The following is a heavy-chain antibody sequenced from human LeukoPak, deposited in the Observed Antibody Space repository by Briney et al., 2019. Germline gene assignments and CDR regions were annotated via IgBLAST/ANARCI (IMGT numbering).Heavy chain of an antibody. D-gene: IGHD3-22*01. CDR1: GFSLSAYW. J-gene: IGHJ4*02. Sequence: GGSLRLSCAASGFSLSAYWMHWVRRAPGKGLVWVSRIDRDGSRTNYADSVKGRLTISRDNPRNMLYMEMNSLRAEDTAVYYCSVMHRYYDGSGYWVQWGQGTLVTVSS. CDR3: SVMHRYYDGSGYWVQ. CDR2: IDRDGSRT. V-gene: IGHV3-74*01.